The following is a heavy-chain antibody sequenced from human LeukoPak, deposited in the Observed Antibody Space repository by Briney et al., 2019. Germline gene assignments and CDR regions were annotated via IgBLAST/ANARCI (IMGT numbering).Heavy chain of an antibody. CDR2: IKRTSDGGTT. Sequence: GGSLRLSCAASGFTFSNAWMSWVRQAPVEGLEWVGRIKRTSDGGTTDYAAPVKGRFTISRDDSKNMVYLQMNSLTTEDTAVYYCATDLLDDWGQGTLVTVSS. CDR1: GFTFSNAW. J-gene: IGHJ4*02. CDR3: ATDLLDD. V-gene: IGHV3-15*01.